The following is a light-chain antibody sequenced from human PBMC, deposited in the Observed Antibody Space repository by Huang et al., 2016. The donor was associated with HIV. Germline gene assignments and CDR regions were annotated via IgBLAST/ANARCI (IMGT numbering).Light chain of an antibody. Sequence: EIVLTQSPAALSLSPGDRATLSCSASQSVGSSLAWYQQKPGLAPRLLIYDASNRATGIPARFSGSGSGTDFTLTISSLEPEDFAFYFCQQRTSWSFGGGTKVEIK. CDR3: QQRTSWS. V-gene: IGKV3-11*01. J-gene: IGKJ4*01. CDR2: DAS. CDR1: QSVGSS.